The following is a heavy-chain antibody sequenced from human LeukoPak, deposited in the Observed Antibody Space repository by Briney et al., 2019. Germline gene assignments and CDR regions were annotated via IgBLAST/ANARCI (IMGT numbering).Heavy chain of an antibody. J-gene: IGHJ4*02. CDR1: GYTFTSYY. D-gene: IGHD5-18*01. CDR3: ARRESYGHFDN. CDR2: INPSGGST. Sequence: ASVKVSGKASGYTFTSYYMHWVRQAPGQGLEWMGIINPSGGSTSYAQKFQGRVTLTRDTSTSTVYMELSSLRSEDTAVYYCARRESYGHFDNWGQGTLVTVSS. V-gene: IGHV1-46*01.